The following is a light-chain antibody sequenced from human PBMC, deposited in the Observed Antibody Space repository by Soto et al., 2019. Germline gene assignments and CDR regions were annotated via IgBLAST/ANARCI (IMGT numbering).Light chain of an antibody. CDR1: QSVTSN. Sequence: EITMTQSPATLSVSPGERATLSCRASQSVTSNLAWYQQKPGQAPRLLMYGASTRATGIPTRISGSGSGTEFTLTISSLQSEDFAVYYCQQYNNWPRRTFGQGTKVDIK. CDR3: QQYNNWPRRT. V-gene: IGKV3-15*01. CDR2: GAS. J-gene: IGKJ1*01.